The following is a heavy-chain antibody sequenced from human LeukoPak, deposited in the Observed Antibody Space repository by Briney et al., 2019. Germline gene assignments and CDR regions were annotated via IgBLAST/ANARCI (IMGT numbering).Heavy chain of an antibody. Sequence: PGGSLRLSCEASGFTFSKYWMYWVRQTPGEGLVCISRINNHGTTTNYVDSVKGRFTISRDNTKQTLYLQMNSLSADDTALYYCASGVQQDYHGSGYAFDIWGHGTMVIVSS. V-gene: IGHV3-74*01. J-gene: IGHJ3*02. D-gene: IGHD3-10*01. CDR3: ASGVQQDYHGSGYAFDI. CDR2: INNHGTTT. CDR1: GFTFSKYW.